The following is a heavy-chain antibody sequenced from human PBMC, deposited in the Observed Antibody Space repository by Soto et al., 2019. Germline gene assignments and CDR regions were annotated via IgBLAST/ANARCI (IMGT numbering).Heavy chain of an antibody. CDR3: ARLEGLATISYYFHF. V-gene: IGHV4-39*01. D-gene: IGHD3-9*01. Sequence: QLQLQESGPGLVKPSETLSLTCSVSDDSINSDKYYWGWIRQPPGKGLEWIGSIYYRVNAYYNPSLQTRVTMSLDKSRSLFSQKLNSVPAADSAVYFCARLEGLATISYYFHFWGPGALVTVSS. CDR2: IYYRVNA. CDR1: DDSINSDKYY. J-gene: IGHJ4*02.